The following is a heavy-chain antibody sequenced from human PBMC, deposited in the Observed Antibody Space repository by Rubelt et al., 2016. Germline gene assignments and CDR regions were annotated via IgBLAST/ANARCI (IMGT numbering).Heavy chain of an antibody. D-gene: IGHD4-11*01. CDR2: IIPIFGTA. V-gene: IGHV1-69*01. J-gene: IGHJ5*02. Sequence: QVQLVQSGAEVKKPGSSVKVSCKASGGTFSSYAISWVRQSPGQGLEWMGGIIPIFGTAKHVPKFQGWGTITGDESTGPAYMVLSSRSAEDTAVYYCARSGYSFNWVDPWGQGTLVTVSS. CDR3: ARSGYSFNWVDP. CDR1: GGTFSSYA.